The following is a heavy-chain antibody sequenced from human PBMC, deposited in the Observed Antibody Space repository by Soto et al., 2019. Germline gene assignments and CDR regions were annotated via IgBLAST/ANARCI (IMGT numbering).Heavy chain of an antibody. J-gene: IGHJ4*02. D-gene: IGHD4-17*01. V-gene: IGHV4-39*01. CDR3: ARRRASDYGGNHHPYYFDR. Sequence: QLQLQESGPGLVKPSETLSLTCTVSGASIITDNYFWVWIRQSPRRGLELIGSISYSGRTYDNPSLQSRVTISIDASKNQFSMKLTSVTTADTAVYYCARRRASDYGGNHHPYYFDRWGQGALVTGSS. CDR1: GASIITDNYF. CDR2: ISYSGRT.